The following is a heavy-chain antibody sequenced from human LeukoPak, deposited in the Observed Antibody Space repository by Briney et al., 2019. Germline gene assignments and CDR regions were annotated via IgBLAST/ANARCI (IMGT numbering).Heavy chain of an antibody. J-gene: IGHJ4*02. CDR1: GFTVSSNY. Sequence: GGSLRLSCAASGFTVSSNYMSWVRQAPGKGLEWVSVIYSGGSTYYADSVKGRFTISRDNSKNTLYLQMNSLRAEDTAVYYCAGEFYDSSGYYSHYFDYWGQGTLVTVSS. CDR3: AGEFYDSSGYYSHYFDY. D-gene: IGHD3-22*01. CDR2: IYSGGST. V-gene: IGHV3-66*01.